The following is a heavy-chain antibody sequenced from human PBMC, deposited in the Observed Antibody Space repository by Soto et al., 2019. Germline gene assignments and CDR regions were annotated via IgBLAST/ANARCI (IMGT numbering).Heavy chain of an antibody. CDR1: GGTFSSYA. Sequence: SVKVSCKASGGTFSSYATSWVRQAPGQGLEWMGGIIPIFGTANYAQKFQGRVTITADESTSTAYMELSSLRSEDTAVYYCARDHCSSTSCYSWFDPWGQGTLVTVSS. D-gene: IGHD2-2*02. CDR3: ARDHCSSTSCYSWFDP. V-gene: IGHV1-69*13. J-gene: IGHJ5*02. CDR2: IIPIFGTA.